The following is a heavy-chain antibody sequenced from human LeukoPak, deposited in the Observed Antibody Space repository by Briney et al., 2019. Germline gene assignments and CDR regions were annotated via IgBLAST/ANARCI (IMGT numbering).Heavy chain of an antibody. CDR1: GFTFSSYS. CDR2: ISSSSSYI. D-gene: IGHD2-2*02. J-gene: IGHJ5*02. Sequence: GGSLRLSCAASGFTFSSYSMNWVRQAPGKGLEWVSSISSSSSYIYYADSVKGRFTISRDNAKNSLYLQMNSLRAEDTAVYYCARGHIVVVPAAILDWFDRWGQGTLVTVSS. V-gene: IGHV3-21*01. CDR3: ARGHIVVVPAAILDWFDR.